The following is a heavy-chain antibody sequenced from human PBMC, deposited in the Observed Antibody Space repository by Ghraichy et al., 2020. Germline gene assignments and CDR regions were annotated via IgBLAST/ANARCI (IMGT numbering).Heavy chain of an antibody. D-gene: IGHD2-15*01. CDR1: GDSVSSNSAA. V-gene: IGHV6-1*01. J-gene: IGHJ4*02. CDR3: ARAGGVRGRRGYYFDY. CDR2: TYYRSKWYN. Sequence: SQTLSLTCAISGDSVSSNSAAWNWIRQSPSRGLEWLGRTYYRSKWYNDYAVSVKSRITINPDTSKNQFSLQLNSVTPEDTAVYYCARAGGVRGRRGYYFDYWGQGTLVTVSS.